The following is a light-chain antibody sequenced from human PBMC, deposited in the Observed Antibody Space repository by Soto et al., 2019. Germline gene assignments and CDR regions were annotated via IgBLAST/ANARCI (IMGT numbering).Light chain of an antibody. CDR3: QQYYTTPAT. V-gene: IGKV1-5*03. CDR2: EGS. CDR1: QSVSNW. J-gene: IGKJ1*01. Sequence: DIQMTQSPSALSASVGDRVTITCRASQSVSNWLAWYRQKPGEAPKLLIYEGSTLERGVPSRFSGSGSGTEFTLTISSLQAEDVAVYYCQQYYTTPATFGHGTKVEIK.